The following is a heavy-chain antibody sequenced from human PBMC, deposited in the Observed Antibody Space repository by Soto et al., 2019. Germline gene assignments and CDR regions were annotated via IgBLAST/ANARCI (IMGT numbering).Heavy chain of an antibody. J-gene: IGHJ4*02. CDR1: GGSFSGYY. D-gene: IGHD4-4*01. V-gene: IGHV4-34*01. CDR2: INHSGST. Sequence: QVQLQQWGAGLLKPSETLSLTCAVYGGSFSGYYWSWIRQPPGKGLEWIGEINHSGSTNYNPSLKSRVPISVDTSKNQFSLKLSSVTAADTAVYYCARKLGYRNLDYGGQGTLVTVSS. CDR3: ARKLGYRNLDY.